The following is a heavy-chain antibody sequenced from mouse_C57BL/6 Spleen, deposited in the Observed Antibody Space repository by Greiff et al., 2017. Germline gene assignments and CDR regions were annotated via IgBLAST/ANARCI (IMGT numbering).Heavy chain of an antibody. CDR2: IWTGGGT. CDR3: ARKSWTGYFDD. V-gene: IGHV2-9-1*01. J-gene: IGHJ1*03. Sequence: VQGVESGPGLVAPSQCLSLTCTVSGFSFTSYAISWVRQPPGKGLEWLGVIWTGGGTNYNSAPNSRLSISTDNTTSHVFLKVNSLQTDDTAREYCARKSWTGYFDDWGKGTTVTVSS. CDR1: GFSFTSYA.